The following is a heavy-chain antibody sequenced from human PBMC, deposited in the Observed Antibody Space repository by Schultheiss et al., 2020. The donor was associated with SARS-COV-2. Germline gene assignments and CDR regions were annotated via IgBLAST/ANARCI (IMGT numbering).Heavy chain of an antibody. V-gene: IGHV4-4*02. CDR1: GGSISSSNW. J-gene: IGHJ4*02. CDR3: AKVRRNYDILTGYCSY. CDR2: IYHSGST. D-gene: IGHD3-9*01. Sequence: SETLSLTCTVSGGSISSSNWWSWVRQPPGKGLEWIGEIYHSGSTNYNPSLKSRVTISVDKSKNQFSLKLSSVTAADTAVYYCAKVRRNYDILTGYCSYWGQGTLVTVSS.